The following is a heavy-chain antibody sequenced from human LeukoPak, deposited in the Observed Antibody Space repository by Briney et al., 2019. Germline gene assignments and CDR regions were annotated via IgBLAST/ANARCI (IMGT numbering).Heavy chain of an antibody. D-gene: IGHD3-3*01. J-gene: IGHJ3*02. CDR2: IIPIFGTA. CDR3: ARGSTNITIFGVVNAFDI. V-gene: IGHV1-69*05. CDR1: GGTFSSYA. Sequence: GASAKVSCKASGGTFSSYAISWVRQAPGQGLEWMGGIIPIFGTANYAQKFQGRVTITTDESTSTAYMELSSLRSEDTAVYYCARGSTNITIFGVVNAFDIWGQGTMVTVSS.